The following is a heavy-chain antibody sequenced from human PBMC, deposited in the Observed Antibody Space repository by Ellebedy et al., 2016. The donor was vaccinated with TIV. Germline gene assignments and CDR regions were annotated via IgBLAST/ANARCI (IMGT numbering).Heavy chain of an antibody. CDR2: ISASGGST. CDR3: APERFRGAGMDV. V-gene: IGHV3-23*01. Sequence: GGSLRLSXAASRFTFRTYAMNWVRQAPGKGLEWVSGISASGGSTYYAESVKGRFTISRDHSKDTLYLQMNSLRVDDTAVYYCAPERFRGAGMDVWGQGTTVTVSS. CDR1: RFTFRTYA. J-gene: IGHJ6*02.